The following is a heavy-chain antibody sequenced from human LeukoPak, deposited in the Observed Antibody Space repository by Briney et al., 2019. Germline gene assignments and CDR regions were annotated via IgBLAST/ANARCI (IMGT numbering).Heavy chain of an antibody. V-gene: IGHV4-34*01. CDR2: INHSGST. J-gene: IGHJ4*02. CDR1: GGSFSGYY. CDR3: ARAYDFWSGYYHRGFDY. Sequence: SETLSLTCAVYGGSFSGYYWSWIRQPPGKGLEWIGEINHSGSTNYNPSLKSRVTISVDTSKNQFSLKLSSVTAADTAVYYCARAYDFWSGYYHRGFDYWGQGTLVTVSS. D-gene: IGHD3-3*01.